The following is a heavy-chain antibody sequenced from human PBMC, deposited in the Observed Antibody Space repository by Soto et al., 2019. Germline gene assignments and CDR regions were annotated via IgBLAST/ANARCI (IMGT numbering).Heavy chain of an antibody. J-gene: IGHJ5*02. V-gene: IGHV1-2*02. CDR3: ASVTLSEGNWFDP. Sequence: ASVEVSCKASGYTFTDYFIHWVRQAPGQGFAGMGWINPKSRGTTYAQKFQGRVNMTRDTSNSTAYMELRGLRSEGTAIDYCASVTLSEGNWFDPWGQGTLVTVSS. CDR2: INPKSRGT. D-gene: IGHD3-3*01. CDR1: GYTFTDYF.